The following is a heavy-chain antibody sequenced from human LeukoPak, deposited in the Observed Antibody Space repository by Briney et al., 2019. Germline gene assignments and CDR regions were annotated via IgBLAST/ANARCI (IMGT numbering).Heavy chain of an antibody. V-gene: IGHV4-4*07. CDR3: ARDVDTAMVRGNWFDP. J-gene: IGHJ5*02. CDR2: IYTSGST. D-gene: IGHD5-18*01. Sequence: SETLSLTCTVSGGSISSYYWSWIRQPAGKGLEWIGRIYTSGSTNYNPSLKSRVTMSVDTSKNQFSLKLGSVTAADTAVYYCARDVDTAMVRGNWFDPWGQGTLVTVSS. CDR1: GGSISSYY.